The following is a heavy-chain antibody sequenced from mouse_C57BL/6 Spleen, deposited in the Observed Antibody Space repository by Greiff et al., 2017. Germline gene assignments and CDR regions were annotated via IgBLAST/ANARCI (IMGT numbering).Heavy chain of an antibody. D-gene: IGHD1-1*01. CDR3: AKIVATGNYAMDY. CDR1: GYSFTDYN. CDR2: INPNYGTT. J-gene: IGHJ4*01. Sequence: VQLKESGPELVKPGASVKISCKASGYSFTDYNMNWVKQSYGKSLEWIGVINPNYGTTSYNQKFKGKATLTVDQSSSTAYMQLNSLTSEDSAVYYCAKIVATGNYAMDYWGQGTSVTVSS. V-gene: IGHV1-39*01.